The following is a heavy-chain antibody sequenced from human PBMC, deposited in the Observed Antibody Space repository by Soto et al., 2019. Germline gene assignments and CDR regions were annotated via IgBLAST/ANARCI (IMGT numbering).Heavy chain of an antibody. J-gene: IGHJ2*01. CDR1: GFTFSSYA. CDR2: ISGSGGST. V-gene: IGHV3-23*01. D-gene: IGHD3-22*01. CDR3: AKFSGDYYDSSGYYSDWYFDL. Sequence: PGGSLRLSCAASGFTFSSYAMSWVRQAPGKGLEWVSAISGSGGSTYYADSVKGRFTISRDNSKNTLYLQMNSLRAEDTAVYYCAKFSGDYYDSSGYYSDWYFDLWGRGTLVTVSS.